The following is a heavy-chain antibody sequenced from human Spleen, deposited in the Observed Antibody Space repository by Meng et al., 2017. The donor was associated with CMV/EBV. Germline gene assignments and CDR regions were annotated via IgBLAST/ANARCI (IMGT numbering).Heavy chain of an antibody. CDR1: GYTFTSYG. Sequence: ASVKVSCKASGYTFTSYGISWVRQAPGQGLEWMGWINPNSGGTNYAQKFQGRVTMTRDTSISTAYMELSRLRSDDTAVYYCARVDSGYDYYGMDVWGQGTTVTVSS. CDR3: ARVDSGYDYYGMDV. J-gene: IGHJ6*02. V-gene: IGHV1-2*02. D-gene: IGHD1-26*01. CDR2: INPNSGGT.